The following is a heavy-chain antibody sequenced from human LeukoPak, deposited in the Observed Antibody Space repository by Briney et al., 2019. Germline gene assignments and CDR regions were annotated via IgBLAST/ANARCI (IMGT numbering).Heavy chain of an antibody. J-gene: IGHJ5*02. CDR3: ARDLIAARPGWFDP. CDR2: ISAYNGNT. V-gene: IGHV1-18*01. CDR1: GYTFTTYG. D-gene: IGHD6-6*01. Sequence: VASVKVSCKASGYTFTTYGINWVRQAPGQGLEWMGWISAYNGNTDYAQNLQGRVTFTTDTSASTAYMELRSLRSDDTAVYYCARDLIAARPGWFDPWGQGTLVTVSS.